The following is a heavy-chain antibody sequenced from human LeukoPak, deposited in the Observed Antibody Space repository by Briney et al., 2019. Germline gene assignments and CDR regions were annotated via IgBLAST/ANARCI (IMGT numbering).Heavy chain of an antibody. D-gene: IGHD3-22*01. CDR2: ISYDGSNK. J-gene: IGHJ1*01. Sequence: GGSLRLSCAASGFTFSSYAMSWVRQAPGKGLEWVAVISYDGSNKYYADSVKGRFTISRDNSKNTLYLQMNSLRAEDTAVYYCARDSDYYDSSGPGYFQHWGQGTLVTVSS. CDR3: ARDSDYYDSSGPGYFQH. CDR1: GFTFSSYA. V-gene: IGHV3-30*04.